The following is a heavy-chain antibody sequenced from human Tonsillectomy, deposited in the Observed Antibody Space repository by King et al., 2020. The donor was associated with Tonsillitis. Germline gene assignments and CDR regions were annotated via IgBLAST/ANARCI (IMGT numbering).Heavy chain of an antibody. CDR1: GGSISSSSFY. CDR3: ARLPDAAAGTEWYFDY. Sequence: LQLQESGPGLVKPSETLSLTCTVSGGSISSSSFYWGWIRQPPGKGLEWIGNIYYSGSTYYNPSLKSRVTISVDTSKNQFSLNLSSVTAADTAVYYCARLPDAAAGTEWYFDYWGQGTLVTVSS. V-gene: IGHV4-39*01. D-gene: IGHD6-13*01. J-gene: IGHJ4*02. CDR2: IYYSGST.